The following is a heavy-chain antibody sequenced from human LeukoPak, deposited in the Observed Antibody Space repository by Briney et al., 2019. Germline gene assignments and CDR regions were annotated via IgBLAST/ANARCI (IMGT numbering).Heavy chain of an antibody. CDR3: ARDGTPRDSSGWYGAFDI. CDR1: GFIFSDYY. V-gene: IGHV3-11*04. J-gene: IGHJ3*02. D-gene: IGHD6-19*01. Sequence: TGGSLRLSCAASGFIFSDYYMSWIRQAPGKGLEWVSYISITGSTIYYADSVKGRFTISRDNAKNSLYLQMNSLRAEDTAVYYCARDGTPRDSSGWYGAFDIWGQGTMVTVSS. CDR2: ISITGSTI.